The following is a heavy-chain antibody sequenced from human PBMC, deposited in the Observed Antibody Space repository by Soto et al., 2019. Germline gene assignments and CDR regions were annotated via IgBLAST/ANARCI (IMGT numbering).Heavy chain of an antibody. CDR2: ISAYNGNT. D-gene: IGHD3-3*01. CDR1: GYTFTSYG. V-gene: IGHV1-18*01. Sequence: ASVKVSCKASGYTFTSYGISWVRQAPGQGLEWMGWISAYNGNTNYAQKLQGRVTMTTDTSTSTAYMELRSLRSDDTAVYYCARFWVRYDFGSGYSHAPNWFDPWGQGTLVPVSS. J-gene: IGHJ5*02. CDR3: ARFWVRYDFGSGYSHAPNWFDP.